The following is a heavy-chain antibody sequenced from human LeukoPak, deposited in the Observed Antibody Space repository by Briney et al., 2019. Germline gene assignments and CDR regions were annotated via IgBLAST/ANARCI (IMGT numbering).Heavy chain of an antibody. CDR3: ARDGVHSSSWYV. J-gene: IGHJ6*02. Sequence: SVKVSCKASGGTFSSYAISWVRQAPGQGLEWMGRIIPILGIANYAQKFQGRVTITADKSTSTAYMELSSLRSEDTAVYYCARDGVHSSSWYVWGQGTTVTVSS. CDR2: IIPILGIA. D-gene: IGHD6-13*01. CDR1: GGTFSSYA. V-gene: IGHV1-69*04.